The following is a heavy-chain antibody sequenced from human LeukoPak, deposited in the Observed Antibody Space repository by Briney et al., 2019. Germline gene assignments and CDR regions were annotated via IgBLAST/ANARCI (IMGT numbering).Heavy chain of an antibody. Sequence: PSETLSLTCAVYGGSFSGYYWSWIRQPPGKGLEWIGEINHSGSTNYNPSLKSRVTISVDTSKTQFSLKLSSVTAADTAVYYCARAPRRSITMIVMPRGYYFDYWGQGTLVTVSS. V-gene: IGHV4-34*01. D-gene: IGHD3-22*01. CDR3: ARAPRRSITMIVMPRGYYFDY. CDR2: INHSGST. CDR1: GGSFSGYY. J-gene: IGHJ4*02.